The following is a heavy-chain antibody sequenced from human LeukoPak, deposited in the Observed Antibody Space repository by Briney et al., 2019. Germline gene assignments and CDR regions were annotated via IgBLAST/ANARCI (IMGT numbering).Heavy chain of an antibody. CDR2: TYYRSKWNY. V-gene: IGHV6-1*01. CDR1: GDSVSTVYSA. CDR3: ARDKYHLDY. J-gene: IGHJ4*02. Sequence: SQTLSLTCAISGDSVSTVYSAWNWIRQSPSGGLEWLGRTYYRSKWNYDYAISVQSRITINPDTSRNQFSLQLNSVTPEDTAVYYCARDKYHLDYWGPGTLVTVSS. D-gene: IGHD2-2*01.